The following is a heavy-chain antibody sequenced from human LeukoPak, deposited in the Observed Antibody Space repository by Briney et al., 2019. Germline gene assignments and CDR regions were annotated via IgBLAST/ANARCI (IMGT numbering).Heavy chain of an antibody. CDR3: ARAPARYCSGGSCYYYYYMDV. CDR2: ISSSSSYI. D-gene: IGHD2-15*01. J-gene: IGHJ6*03. V-gene: IGHV3-21*01. Sequence: PGGSLRLSXAASGFIFSSYGMHWVRQAPGKGLEWVSSISSSSSYIYYADSVKGRFTISRDNAKNSLYLQMNSLRAEDTAVYYCARAPARYCSGGSCYYYYYMDVWGKGTTVTVSS. CDR1: GFIFSSYG.